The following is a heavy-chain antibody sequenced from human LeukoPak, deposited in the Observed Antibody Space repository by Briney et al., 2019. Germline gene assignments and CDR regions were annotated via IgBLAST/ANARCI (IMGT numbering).Heavy chain of an antibody. Sequence: GGSLRLSCEASGFTFSDYYMSWIRQAPGKGLEWVSYISSSGSTIYYADSVKGRFTISRDNAKNSLYLQMNSLRAEDTAVYYCARSSRDGYNYGSYYYGMDVWGQGTTVTVSS. V-gene: IGHV3-11*01. D-gene: IGHD5-24*01. J-gene: IGHJ6*02. CDR1: GFTFSDYY. CDR3: ARSSRDGYNYGSYYYGMDV. CDR2: ISSSGSTI.